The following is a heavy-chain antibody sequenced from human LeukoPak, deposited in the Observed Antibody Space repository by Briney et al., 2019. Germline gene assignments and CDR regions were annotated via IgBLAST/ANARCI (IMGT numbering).Heavy chain of an antibody. J-gene: IGHJ5*02. CDR2: FDPEDGET. D-gene: IGHD3-3*01. Sequence: ASVKVSCKVSGYTLTELSMRWVRQAPGKGLEWMGGFDPEDGETIYAQKFQGRVTMTEDTSTDTAYMELSSLRSEDTAVYYCATKYYDFWSGYSYNWFDPWGQGTLVTVSS. V-gene: IGHV1-24*01. CDR3: ATKYYDFWSGYSYNWFDP. CDR1: GYTLTELS.